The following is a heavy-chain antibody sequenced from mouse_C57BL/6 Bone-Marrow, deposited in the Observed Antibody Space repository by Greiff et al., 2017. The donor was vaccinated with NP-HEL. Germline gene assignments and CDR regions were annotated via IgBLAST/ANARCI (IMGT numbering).Heavy chain of an antibody. CDR3: TTSITTVVAPSFDY. CDR2: IDPENGDT. Sequence: SGAELVRPGASVKLSCTASGFNIKDDYMHWVKQRPEQGLEWIGWIDPENGDTEYASKFQGKATITADTSSNTAYLQLSSLTSEDTAVYYCTTSITTVVAPSFDYWGQGTTLTVSS. V-gene: IGHV14-4*01. CDR1: GFNIKDDY. D-gene: IGHD1-1*01. J-gene: IGHJ2*01.